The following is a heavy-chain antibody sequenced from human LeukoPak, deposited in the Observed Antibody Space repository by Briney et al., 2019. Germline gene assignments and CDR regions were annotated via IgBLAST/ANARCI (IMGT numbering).Heavy chain of an antibody. CDR3: ERERADDENGNWFDP. Sequence: PPETLSLTCAVSGVSIRSSSYYCGWIRHPRGKGLEWIGCIYYGGSTYYNTSVKRPVTTSVDTSKNQISLKLSAVTAADTAVYYCERERADDENGNWFDPWGQGTLVTVSS. CDR2: IYYGGST. J-gene: IGHJ5*02. V-gene: IGHV4-39*07. CDR1: GVSIRSSSYY. D-gene: IGHD6-19*01.